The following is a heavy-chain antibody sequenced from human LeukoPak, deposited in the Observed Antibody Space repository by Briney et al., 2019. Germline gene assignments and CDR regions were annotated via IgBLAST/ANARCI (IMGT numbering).Heavy chain of an antibody. J-gene: IGHJ6*02. CDR2: INPSGGST. Sequence: AASVKVSCKASGYTFTSYYMHWVRQAPGQGLEWMGIINPSGGSTSYAQKFQGRVTMTRDTSTSTVYMELSSLRSEDTAVYYCARDYYGEPWLYGMDVWGQGTTVTVSS. V-gene: IGHV1-46*01. D-gene: IGHD4-17*01. CDR1: GYTFTSYY. CDR3: ARDYYGEPWLYGMDV.